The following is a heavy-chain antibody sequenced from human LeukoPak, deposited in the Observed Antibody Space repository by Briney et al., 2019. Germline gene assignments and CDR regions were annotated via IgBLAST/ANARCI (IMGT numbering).Heavy chain of an antibody. CDR1: GFTFSSYA. V-gene: IGHV3-9*01. CDR2: ISWSSGTI. D-gene: IGHD6-13*01. J-gene: IGHJ6*02. CDR3: AKEAGSKWYGYYGMDV. Sequence: PGGSLRLSCAASGFTFSSYAMSWVRQAPGKGLEWVSGISWSSGTIGYADSVKGRFTISRDNAKNSLYLQMNSLRPEDTALYYCAKEAGSKWYGYYGMDVWGQGTTVTVSS.